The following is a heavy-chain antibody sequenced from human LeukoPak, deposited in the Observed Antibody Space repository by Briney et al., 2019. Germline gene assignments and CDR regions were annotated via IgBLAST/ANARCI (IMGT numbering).Heavy chain of an antibody. D-gene: IGHD2-2*01. V-gene: IGHV1-18*01. CDR2: ISGYNGNT. CDR3: ARSGFSVVPIANYHDGMDV. J-gene: IGHJ6*02. CDR1: GYSFISYG. Sequence: GASVKVSCKCSGYSFISYGVSWVRQAPGQGLEWMGWISGYNGNTNYAEKVQGRVTMTTDTSTQTVFMELRSLTYDDTAVYFCARSGFSVVPIANYHDGMDVWGQGTTVAVSS.